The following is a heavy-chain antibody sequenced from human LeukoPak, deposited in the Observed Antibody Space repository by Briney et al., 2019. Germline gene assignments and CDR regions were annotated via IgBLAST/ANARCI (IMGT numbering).Heavy chain of an antibody. Sequence: GGSLRLSCAASGFTFSKAWMSWVRQAPGKGLECVSAISGSGGSTYYADSVKGRFTISRDNSKNTLYLQMNSLRAEDTAVYYCAKDPVSTCSGGSCYSYKDYWGQGTLVTVSS. V-gene: IGHV3-23*01. D-gene: IGHD2-15*01. CDR2: ISGSGGST. CDR1: GFTFSKAW. J-gene: IGHJ4*02. CDR3: AKDPVSTCSGGSCYSYKDY.